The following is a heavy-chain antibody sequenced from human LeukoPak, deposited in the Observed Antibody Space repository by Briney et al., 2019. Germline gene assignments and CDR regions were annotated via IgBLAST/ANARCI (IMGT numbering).Heavy chain of an antibody. V-gene: IGHV3-30*02. CDR2: IRYDGSNK. CDR3: AKDPGYYDFWSGYYSSHPFDY. J-gene: IGHJ4*02. D-gene: IGHD3-3*01. Sequence: GGSLRLSCVASGFTFSSYGMHWVRQAPGKGLEWVAFIRYDGSNKYYADSVKGRFTISRDNSKNTLYLQMNSLRAEDTAVYYCAKDPGYYDFWSGYYSSHPFDYWGQGTLVTVSS. CDR1: GFTFSSYG.